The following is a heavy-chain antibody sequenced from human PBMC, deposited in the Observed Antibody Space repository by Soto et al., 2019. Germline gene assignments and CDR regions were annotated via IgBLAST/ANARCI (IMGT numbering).Heavy chain of an antibody. CDR1: GFTFSNAW. D-gene: IGHD5-18*01. CDR3: TTDFVDTAAGAFDI. Sequence: GGSMRLSCAASGFTFSNAWRSWVRQAPGKGLEWVGRIKSKTDGGTTDYAAPVKGRFTISRDDSKNTLYLQMNSLKTEDTAVYYCTTDFVDTAAGAFDIWGQGTMVTV. J-gene: IGHJ3*02. V-gene: IGHV3-15*01. CDR2: IKSKTDGGTT.